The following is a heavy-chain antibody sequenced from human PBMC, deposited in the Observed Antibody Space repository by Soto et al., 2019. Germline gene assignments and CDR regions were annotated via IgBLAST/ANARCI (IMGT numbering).Heavy chain of an antibody. Sequence: KPSETLSLTCTVSGGSVSSGSYYWSWIRQPPGKGLEWIGYIYYSGSTNYNPSLKSRVTISVDTSKNQFSLKLSSVTAADTAVYYCARVVAVAGYDNWFDPWGQGTLVTVSS. CDR1: GGSVSSGSYY. J-gene: IGHJ5*02. D-gene: IGHD6-19*01. V-gene: IGHV4-61*01. CDR3: ARVVAVAGYDNWFDP. CDR2: IYYSGST.